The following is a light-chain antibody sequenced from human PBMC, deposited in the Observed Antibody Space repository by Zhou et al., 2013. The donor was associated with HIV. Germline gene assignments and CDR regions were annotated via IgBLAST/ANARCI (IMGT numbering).Light chain of an antibody. Sequence: DIVMTQTPLSLSVTPGQPASISCKSSQSLLRSDGKTYFYWYLQKPGQPPHLLIYEVSNRFSGVPDRFSGSGSGTDFSLTITRLEPEDFVVYYCQQYGSSPLAFGQGTKVEIK. V-gene: IGKV2D-29*01. J-gene: IGKJ1*01. CDR1: QSLLRSDGKTY. CDR2: EVS. CDR3: QQYGSSPLA.